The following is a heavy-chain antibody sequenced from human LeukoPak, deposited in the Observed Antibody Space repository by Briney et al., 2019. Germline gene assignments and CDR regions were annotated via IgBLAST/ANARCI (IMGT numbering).Heavy chain of an antibody. V-gene: IGHV7-4-1*02. CDR1: GYTFTGYY. CDR2: INTNTGNP. D-gene: IGHD4-23*01. CDR3: ARYTTVVNARCFDY. J-gene: IGHJ4*02. Sequence: GASVKVSCKASGYTFTGYYMHWVRQAPGQGLEWMGWINTNTGNPTYAQGFTGRFVFSLDTSVSTAYLQISSLKAEDTAVYYCARYTTVVNARCFDYWGQRTLVTVSS.